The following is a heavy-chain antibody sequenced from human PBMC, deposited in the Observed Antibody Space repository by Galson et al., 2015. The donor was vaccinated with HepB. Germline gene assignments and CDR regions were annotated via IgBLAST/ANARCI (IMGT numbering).Heavy chain of an antibody. CDR1: GFTFSSYG. V-gene: IGHV3-33*01. J-gene: IGHJ4*02. CDR2: IWYDGSNK. Sequence: SLRLSCAASGFTFSSYGMHWVRQAPGKGLEWVAVIWYDGSNKYYADSVKGRFTISRDNSKNTLYLQMNSLRAEDTAVYYCARLLIVGATDYWGQGTLVTVSS. D-gene: IGHD1-26*01. CDR3: ARLLIVGATDY.